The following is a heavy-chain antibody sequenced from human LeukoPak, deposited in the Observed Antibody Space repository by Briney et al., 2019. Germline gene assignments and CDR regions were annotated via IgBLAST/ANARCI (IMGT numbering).Heavy chain of an antibody. D-gene: IGHD6-13*01. Sequence: ASVKVSCKASGYTFTGYYMHWVRQAPGQGLEWMGWINPNSGGTNYAQKFQGRVTMTRDTSISTAYMELSRLRSDDTAVYYCARDKDVAAADLGYWGQGTLVTVSS. CDR2: INPNSGGT. CDR1: GYTFTGYY. V-gene: IGHV1-2*02. CDR3: ARDKDVAAADLGY. J-gene: IGHJ4*02.